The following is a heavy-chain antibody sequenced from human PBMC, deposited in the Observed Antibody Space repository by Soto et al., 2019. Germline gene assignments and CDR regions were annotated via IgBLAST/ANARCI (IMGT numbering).Heavy chain of an antibody. CDR2: IYTSGST. D-gene: IGHD3-3*01. CDR1: GASISSYY. J-gene: IGHJ5*02. Sequence: PSETLSLTCTVSGASISSYYWSWIRQPAGKGLEWIGRIYTSGSTNYNPSLKSRVTMSVDTSKNQFSLKLSSVTAADTAVYYCARDQYDFWRNPNWFDPWGQGTLVTVSS. CDR3: ARDQYDFWRNPNWFDP. V-gene: IGHV4-4*07.